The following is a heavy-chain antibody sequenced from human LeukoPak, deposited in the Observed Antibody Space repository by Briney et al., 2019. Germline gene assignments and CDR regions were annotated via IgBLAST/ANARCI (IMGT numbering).Heavy chain of an antibody. CDR1: GFTFGDYA. V-gene: IGHV3-49*03. CDR3: TRDYPPQWLVVDYYYYMDV. J-gene: IGHJ6*03. Sequence: HPGRSLRLSCTASGFTFGDYAMSWFRQAPGKGREWVGFIRSKAYGGTTEYAASVKGRFTISRDDSKSIAYLQMNSLKTEDTAVYYCTRDYPPQWLVVDYYYYMDVWGKGTTVTVSS. CDR2: IRSKAYGGTT. D-gene: IGHD6-19*01.